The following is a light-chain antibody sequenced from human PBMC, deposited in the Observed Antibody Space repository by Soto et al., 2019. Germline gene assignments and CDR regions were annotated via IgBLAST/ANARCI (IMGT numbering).Light chain of an antibody. CDR2: GAS. Sequence: EIVMPQATAALSVSPGARVTLSCRARQSVGSNLAWYQQKPGQAPRLLIYGASTRATGIPARFSGSGSETEFTLTISSLQAEDSAVYFCQQYNNWPTWTFGQGTKVDIK. V-gene: IGKV3-15*01. CDR3: QQYNNWPTWT. CDR1: QSVGSN. J-gene: IGKJ1*01.